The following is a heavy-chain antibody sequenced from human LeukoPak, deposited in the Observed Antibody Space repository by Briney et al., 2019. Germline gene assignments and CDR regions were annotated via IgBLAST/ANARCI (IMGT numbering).Heavy chain of an antibody. J-gene: IGHJ3*02. CDR3: AKDDYGGNPSAFDI. Sequence: GGSLRLSCAASGFTFSSYAMSWVRQAPGKGLEWVSSISSSSSYIYYADSVKGRFTISRDNAKNSLYLQMNSLRAEDTAVYYCAKDDYGGNPSAFDIWGQGTMVTVSS. V-gene: IGHV3-21*01. CDR2: ISSSSSYI. CDR1: GFTFSSYA. D-gene: IGHD4-23*01.